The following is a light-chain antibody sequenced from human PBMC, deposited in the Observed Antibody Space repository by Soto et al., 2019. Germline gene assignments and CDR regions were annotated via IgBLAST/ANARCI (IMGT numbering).Light chain of an antibody. Sequence: EIVMTQSPATLSCSEVERVTLSCRASQSVSSNLAWYQQKVGQAPRRLIYGASTRATGIPARFSGSGSGTDFTLIISSLEPEDFAVYYCQQRSNWPITFGQGTRLEIK. V-gene: IGKV3-11*01. CDR1: QSVSSN. J-gene: IGKJ5*01. CDR2: GAS. CDR3: QQRSNWPIT.